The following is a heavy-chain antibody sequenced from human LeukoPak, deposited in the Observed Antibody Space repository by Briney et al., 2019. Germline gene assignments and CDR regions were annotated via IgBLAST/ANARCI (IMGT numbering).Heavy chain of an antibody. V-gene: IGHV4-39*07. Sequence: PSETLSLTCTVSGGSISSSSYYWGWIRQLPGKGLEWIGSIYYSGSTYYNPSLKSRVTISVDTSKNQFSLKLSSVTAADTAVYYCARGLRDAFDIWGQGTMVTVSS. CDR3: ARGLRDAFDI. J-gene: IGHJ3*02. CDR1: GGSISSSSYY. CDR2: IYYSGST.